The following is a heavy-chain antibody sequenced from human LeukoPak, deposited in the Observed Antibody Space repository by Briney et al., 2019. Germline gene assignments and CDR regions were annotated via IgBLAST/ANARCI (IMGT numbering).Heavy chain of an antibody. V-gene: IGHV3-66*01. CDR3: ASTSVGGYFDAFDI. D-gene: IGHD3-22*01. CDR2: TYSGGST. CDR1: GFTVSSNY. Sequence: GGSLRLSCAASGFTVSSNYMSWVRQAPGKGLEWVSVTYSGGSTYYADSVKGRFTISRDNSKNTLYLQMNSLRAEDTAVYYCASTSVGGYFDAFDIWGQGTMVTVSS. J-gene: IGHJ3*02.